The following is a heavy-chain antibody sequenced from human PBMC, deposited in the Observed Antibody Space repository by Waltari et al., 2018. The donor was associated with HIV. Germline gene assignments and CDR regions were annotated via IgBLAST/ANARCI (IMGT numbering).Heavy chain of an antibody. D-gene: IGHD2-15*01. CDR3: ARGGGYDSGMDV. CDR2: IFYTGST. J-gene: IGHJ6*02. Sequence: QVQLQESGPGLVKPSETLSLTCSVSGGAISGYYWSWIRQSPGKGLEFIGYIFYTGSTNYNPSLKSRVTISVDTSKNQFSLRLSSVTAADTAVFYCARGGGYDSGMDVWGQGTTVTV. V-gene: IGHV4-59*01. CDR1: GGAISGYY.